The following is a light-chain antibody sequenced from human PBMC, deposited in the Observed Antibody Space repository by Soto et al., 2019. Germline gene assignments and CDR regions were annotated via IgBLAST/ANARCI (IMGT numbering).Light chain of an antibody. CDR1: QSVLSSSNNKNC. CDR3: QHYYSIPWT. V-gene: IGKV4-1*01. Sequence: DIVMTQSPDSLAVSLGERATINCKSSQSVLSSSNNKNCLAWYQQKSGQPPKLLIYWASTRESGVPDRFSGSGSGTDFTLTISSLQADDVAAYSCQHYYSIPWTFGQGTRVEIK. CDR2: WAS. J-gene: IGKJ1*01.